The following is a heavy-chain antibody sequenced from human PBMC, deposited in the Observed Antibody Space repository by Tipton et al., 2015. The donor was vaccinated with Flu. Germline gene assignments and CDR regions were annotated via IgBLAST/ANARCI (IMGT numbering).Heavy chain of an antibody. D-gene: IGHD1-20*01. J-gene: IGHJ4*02. CDR3: ATLAITALYDFDY. V-gene: IGHV4-39*07. Sequence: TLSLTCIVSGGSISSGSYFWSWIRQPAGKGLQWIGSIFHSGSTYYNPSLKSRVTISVDTSKNQFSLNLISVTAADTAVYYCATLAITALYDFDYWGQGTLVTVSS. CDR2: IFHSGST. CDR1: GGSISSGSYF.